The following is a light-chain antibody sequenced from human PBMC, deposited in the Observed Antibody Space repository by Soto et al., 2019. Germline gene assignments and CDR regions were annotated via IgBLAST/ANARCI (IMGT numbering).Light chain of an antibody. Sequence: SVSNQLLGTLSXXPGEXATIXXRXSQSFSSGNLAWYQQRPGEPPRLLICGASRRAAGIPARFSGRGSGTEFTLTISSLQSVDFAVYSCQQYNKSPWTFGQGTKVDIK. CDR1: QSFSSGN. CDR2: GAS. V-gene: IGKV3-15*01. J-gene: IGKJ1*01. CDR3: QQYNKSPWT.